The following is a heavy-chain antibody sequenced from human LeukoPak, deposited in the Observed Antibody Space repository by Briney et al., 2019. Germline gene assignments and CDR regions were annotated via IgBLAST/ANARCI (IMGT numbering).Heavy chain of an antibody. CDR1: GFTFSNAW. D-gene: IGHD3-10*01. CDR2: IKSKTDGGTT. J-gene: IGHJ5*02. V-gene: IGHV3-15*01. Sequence: GGSLRLSCAASGFTFSNAWMSWVRQAPGKGLEWVGRIKSKTDGGTTDYAAPVKGRFTISRDDSKNTLYLQMNSLKTEDTAVYYCTPRPSMVRGVTWGEGTLVTVSS. CDR3: TPRPSMVRGVT.